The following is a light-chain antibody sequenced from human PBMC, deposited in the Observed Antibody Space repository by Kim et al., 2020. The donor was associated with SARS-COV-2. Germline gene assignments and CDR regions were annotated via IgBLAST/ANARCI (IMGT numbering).Light chain of an antibody. J-gene: IGKJ1*01. CDR2: AAS. Sequence: DIQMTQSPSSLSASVGDRVTITCRASQIIDNFLNWFQQKPGKAPNLLIYAASSLQGGVPSRFSATGSGTDFTLTISSLQPEDFATFYCQQTFNTPPTFGPGTKVDIK. CDR3: QQTFNTPPT. V-gene: IGKV1-39*01. CDR1: QIIDNF.